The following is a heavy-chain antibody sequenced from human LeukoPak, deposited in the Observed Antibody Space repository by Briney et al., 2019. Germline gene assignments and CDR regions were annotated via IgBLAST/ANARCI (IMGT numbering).Heavy chain of an antibody. J-gene: IGHJ4*02. CDR2: IYHSGST. Sequence: SETLSLTCAVSGGSISSSNWWSWVRQPPGKGLEWIGEIYHSGSTNYNPSLKSRVTISVDKSKNQFSLKLSSVTAADTAVYYCARDGRGPTRESLDYWGQGTLVTVSS. D-gene: IGHD3-10*01. CDR1: GGSISSSNW. CDR3: ARDGRGPTRESLDY. V-gene: IGHV4-4*02.